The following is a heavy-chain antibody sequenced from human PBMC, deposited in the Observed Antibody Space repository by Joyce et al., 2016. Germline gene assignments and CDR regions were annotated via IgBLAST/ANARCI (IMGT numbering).Heavy chain of an antibody. CDR1: GYTFTNYY. Sequence: QVQLVQSGAEVKKPGASVKVSCKASGYTFTNYYMHWVRQAPGQGLEGMGRINPSGGNTNAAQKCQGRVTMTRATSTSTVYMELSSRGSEDTAVYYCARDTAMATGYYYYGMDVWGQGTTVTVSS. V-gene: IGHV1-46*01. D-gene: IGHD5-18*01. CDR3: ARDTAMATGYYYYGMDV. CDR2: INPSGGNT. J-gene: IGHJ6*02.